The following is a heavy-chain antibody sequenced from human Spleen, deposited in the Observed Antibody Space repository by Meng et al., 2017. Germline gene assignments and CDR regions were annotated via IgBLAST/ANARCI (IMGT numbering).Heavy chain of an antibody. CDR2: INSDGSRT. CDR1: GFTFRSYW. J-gene: IGHJ4*02. V-gene: IGHV3-74*01. D-gene: IGHD1-26*01. CDR3: ARHSGSYQAFDY. Sequence: GESLKISCAASGFTFRSYWMYWVRQPPGKGLVWVSRINSDGSRTNYADSVRGRFTISRDNSKSTLYLHMNSLTAEDTAVYYCARHSGSYQAFDYWGQGTLVTVSS.